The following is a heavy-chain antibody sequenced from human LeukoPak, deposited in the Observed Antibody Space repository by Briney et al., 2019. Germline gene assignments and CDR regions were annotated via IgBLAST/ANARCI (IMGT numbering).Heavy chain of an antibody. V-gene: IGHV4-39*01. D-gene: IGHD5-18*01. CDR1: GGSISSSSFY. CDR3: ARHKGYTYGYGDY. J-gene: IGHJ4*02. CDR2: IYYSGST. Sequence: SSETLSLTCTVSGGSISSSSFYWGWVRQPPGKGLEWIGNIYYSGSTYYNPSLKSRVTISVDTPKNQFSLKLSSVIAADTAVYYCARHKGYTYGYGDYWGQGTLVTVSS.